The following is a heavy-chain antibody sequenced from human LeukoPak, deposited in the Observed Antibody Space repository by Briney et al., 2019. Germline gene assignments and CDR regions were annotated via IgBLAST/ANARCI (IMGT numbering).Heavy chain of an antibody. CDR3: ARDTLARYYYYGMDV. V-gene: IGHV1-46*01. CDR1: GYTFTSYG. Sequence: GASVKVSCKASGYTFTSYGISWVRQAPGQGLEWMGIINPSGGSTSYAQKFQGRATMTRDTPTSTVYMELSSLRSEDTAVYYCARDTLARYYYYGMDVWGQGTTVTVSS. CDR2: INPSGGST. J-gene: IGHJ6*02. D-gene: IGHD2-15*01.